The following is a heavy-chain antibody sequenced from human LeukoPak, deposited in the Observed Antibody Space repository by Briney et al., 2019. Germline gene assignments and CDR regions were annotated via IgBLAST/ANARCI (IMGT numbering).Heavy chain of an antibody. Sequence: GASVKVSCKASGYTFTGYYMHWVRQAPGQGLEWMGWINPNSGGTNYAQKFQGRVTMTRDTSISTAYMELSSLRSEDTAVYYCARGHYNGPLMVRGVMELDYWGQGTLVTVSS. J-gene: IGHJ4*02. CDR1: GYTFTGYY. CDR3: ARGHYNGPLMVRGVMELDY. D-gene: IGHD3-10*01. V-gene: IGHV1-2*02. CDR2: INPNSGGT.